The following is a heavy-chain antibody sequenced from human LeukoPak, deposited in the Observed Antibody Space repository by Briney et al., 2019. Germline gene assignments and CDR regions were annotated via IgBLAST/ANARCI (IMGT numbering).Heavy chain of an antibody. CDR1: GFIFSTYS. CDR3: AREGGFDY. CDR2: ISSSNI. J-gene: IGHJ4*02. D-gene: IGHD3-16*01. V-gene: IGHV3-48*01. Sequence: GGSLRLSCAASGFIFSTYSMSWVRQAPGKGLEWVSCISSSNIYYADSVKGRFTISRDNAKNSLYLQMNSLRAEDTAVYYCAREGGFDYWGQGTLVTVSS.